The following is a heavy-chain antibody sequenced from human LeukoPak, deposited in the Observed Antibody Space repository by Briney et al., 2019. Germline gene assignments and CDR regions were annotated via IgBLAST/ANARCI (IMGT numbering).Heavy chain of an antibody. CDR1: GFTFSTYS. CDR2: ISGSSNII. CDR3: AKVRYSSGFHDAFDI. D-gene: IGHD6-19*01. Sequence: GGSLRLSCAGSGFTFSTYSMNWVRQAPGKGLEWLSYISGSSNIIHYADSVKGRFTISRDNAKNSLYLQMDSLRVEDTAVYYCAKVRYSSGFHDAFDIWGQGTMVTVSS. J-gene: IGHJ3*02. V-gene: IGHV3-48*01.